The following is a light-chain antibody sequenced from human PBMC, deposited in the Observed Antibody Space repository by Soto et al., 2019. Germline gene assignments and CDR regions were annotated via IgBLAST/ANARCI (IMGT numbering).Light chain of an antibody. CDR2: GAS. J-gene: IGKJ4*01. CDR3: QQASSFPRS. Sequence: DIQMTQSPSSVSASVGDSVTITCRASQVISSWLAWYQVKPGKAPKLLIYGASNRESGVPSRFSSSESGTLFTLTFTSLQPEDFATYYCQQASSFPRSFGGGSTVEI. CDR1: QVISSW. V-gene: IGKV1-12*01.